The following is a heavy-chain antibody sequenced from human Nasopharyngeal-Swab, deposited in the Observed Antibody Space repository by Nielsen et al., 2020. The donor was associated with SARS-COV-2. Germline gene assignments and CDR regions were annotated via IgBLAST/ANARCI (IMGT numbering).Heavy chain of an antibody. V-gene: IGHV3-74*01. J-gene: IGHJ4*02. CDR1: GFTFSDYW. Sequence: GESLKISCAPSGFTFSDYWMHWVRQAPGKGLVWVSRINPAGSTTDYEDSVRGRFTISRDNARNTLYLQMNSLTVEDSAVYFCTRAGNYRFDYWGQGTLVTVSS. CDR2: INPAGSTT. CDR3: TRAGNYRFDY. D-gene: IGHD1-7*01.